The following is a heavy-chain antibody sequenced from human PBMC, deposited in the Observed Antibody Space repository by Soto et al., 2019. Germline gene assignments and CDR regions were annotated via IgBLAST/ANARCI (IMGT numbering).Heavy chain of an antibody. V-gene: IGHV3-23*01. Sequence: EVQLLESGGGLVQPGGSLRLSCAASGFTFSRYAMSWVRLAPGKGLEWVSAISGSDGGKYYADSVKGRFTVSRSSSAIQVYLKMKRLRAEDTAVYYCAKLIHPYDITGGDYWGQGSLVTVSS. CDR1: GFTFSRYA. CDR2: ISGSDGGK. J-gene: IGHJ4*02. D-gene: IGHD3-22*01. CDR3: AKLIHPYDITGGDY.